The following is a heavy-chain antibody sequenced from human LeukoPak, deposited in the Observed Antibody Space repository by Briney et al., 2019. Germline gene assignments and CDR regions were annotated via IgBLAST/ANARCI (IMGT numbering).Heavy chain of an antibody. V-gene: IGHV3-21*01. Sequence: GGSLRLSCAASGFTFNSHTMNWVRQAPGKGLEWVSSITGTSTYIYYADSVKGRFTISRDNAENSLYLQMNSLRAEDTAVYYCARGYSESSGRYAFHIWGQGTMVTVSS. J-gene: IGHJ3*02. CDR1: GFTFNSHT. CDR3: ARGYSESSGRYAFHI. CDR2: ITGTSTYI. D-gene: IGHD3-22*01.